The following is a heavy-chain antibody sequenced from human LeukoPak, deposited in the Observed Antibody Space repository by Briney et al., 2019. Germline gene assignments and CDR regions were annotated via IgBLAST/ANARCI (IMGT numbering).Heavy chain of an antibody. J-gene: IGHJ4*02. CDR1: GFTLSSYA. CDR2: ISGSGGST. Sequence: GGSLRLSCAASGFTLSSYAMSWVRQAPGKGLEWVSAISGSGGSTYYADSVKGRFTVSRDNSKNTLSLQMNSLRADDTAVYYCVKRVDYSEKYYFDSWGRGTLVTVSS. V-gene: IGHV3-23*01. D-gene: IGHD4-11*01. CDR3: VKRVDYSEKYYFDS.